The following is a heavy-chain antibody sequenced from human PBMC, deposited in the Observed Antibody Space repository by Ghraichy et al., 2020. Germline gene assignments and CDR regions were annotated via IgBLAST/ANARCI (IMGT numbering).Heavy chain of an antibody. J-gene: IGHJ6*02. V-gene: IGHV3-30*12. CDR1: GFTFSLYG. CDR2: IWYDGSNK. CDR3: ARVQLAADGADHGMDV. Sequence: GGSLRLSCAASGFTFSLYGMHWVRQAPGKGLEWVAIIWYDGSNKYYADSLKGRFTISRDNFKNTLYLHMNSLRAEDTAVYYCARVQLAADGADHGMDVWGQGTTVTVSS. D-gene: IGHD1-26*01.